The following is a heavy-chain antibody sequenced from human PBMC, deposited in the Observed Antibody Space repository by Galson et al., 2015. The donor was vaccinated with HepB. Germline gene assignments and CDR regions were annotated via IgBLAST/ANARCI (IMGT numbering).Heavy chain of an antibody. D-gene: IGHD2-2*01. CDR1: GFAFGTHS. J-gene: IGHJ4*02. V-gene: IGHV3-23*01. CDR2: ITAGGRT. CDR3: AKGTERRLTTMTSHNYLDH. Sequence: SLRLSCAASGFAFGTHSMTWVRQAPGKGLQWVSTITAGGRTTYAESVTGRFTVSRDNSNNGVYPQMNSLTVADTAIYYCAKGTERRLTTMTSHNYLDHWGRGALVTVSS.